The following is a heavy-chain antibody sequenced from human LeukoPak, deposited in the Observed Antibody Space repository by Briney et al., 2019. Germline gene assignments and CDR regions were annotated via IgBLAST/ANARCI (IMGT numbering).Heavy chain of an antibody. Sequence: SQTLSLTCAISGDSVSSNSAAWNWIRQSPSRGLEWLGRTYYRSKWYNDYAVSVKSRITINPDTSKNQFSLKLSSVTAADTAVYYCARQSLRLLGINIWGQGTLVTVSS. J-gene: IGHJ4*02. D-gene: IGHD1-14*01. CDR3: ARQSLRLLGINI. V-gene: IGHV6-1*01. CDR2: TYYRSKWYN. CDR1: GDSVSSNSAA.